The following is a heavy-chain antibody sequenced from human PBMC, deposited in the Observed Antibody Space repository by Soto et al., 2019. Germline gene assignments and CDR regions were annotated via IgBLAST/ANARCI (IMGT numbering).Heavy chain of an antibody. CDR3: ATWSYGMDV. V-gene: IGHV4-61*08. J-gene: IGHJ6*02. CDR1: SGSVSSCDYY. CDR2: IHCSGST. Sequence: SETLSLTCTVSSGSVSSCDYYWSWIRQPPGKGPEWLGYIHCSGSTNYNPSLKSRVTISKDRSKNQFSLRLGSVTAADTAVYFCATWSYGMDVWGRGTTVTVSS.